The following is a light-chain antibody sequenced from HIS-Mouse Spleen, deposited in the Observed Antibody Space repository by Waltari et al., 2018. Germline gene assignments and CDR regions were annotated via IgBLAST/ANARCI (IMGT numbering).Light chain of an antibody. CDR3: QVWDSSTRV. Sequence: SYELTQPLSVSVALGQTARITCGGNNIGRKNAHWYQQKPGQAPVLVIYRDSNRPSGIPERFSGANSGNTATLTISRAQAGDEADYYCQVWDSSTRVFGGGTKLTVL. J-gene: IGLJ2*01. CDR2: RDS. CDR1: NIGRKN. V-gene: IGLV3-9*01.